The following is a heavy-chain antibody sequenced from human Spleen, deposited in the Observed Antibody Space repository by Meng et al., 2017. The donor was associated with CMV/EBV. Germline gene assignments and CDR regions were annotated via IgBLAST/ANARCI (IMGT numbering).Heavy chain of an antibody. D-gene: IGHD1-26*01. CDR3: AKDKVGVYGMDV. V-gene: IGHV3-30*02. CDR2: IGYGGSDE. CDR1: GFAFNTYG. J-gene: IGHJ6*02. Sequence: LSLTCVASGFAFNTYGMHWIRQAPGKGLEWVAFIGYGGSDEYYADSVKGRFTISRDNSKNTLYLQMSSLRTEDTAVYYCAKDKVGVYGMDVWGQGTTVTVSS.